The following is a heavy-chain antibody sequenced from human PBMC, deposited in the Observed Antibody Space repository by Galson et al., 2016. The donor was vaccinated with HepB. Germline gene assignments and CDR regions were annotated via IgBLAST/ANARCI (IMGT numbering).Heavy chain of an antibody. CDR2: ISGGGGTT. V-gene: IGHV3-23*01. CDR3: AKDHQSTGEWYFDL. J-gene: IGHJ2*01. Sequence: SLRLSCAASGFTFKFYAMTWVRQAPGKGLEWVSSISGGGGTTYYADSVKGQFTISRDNSKNTLYLQMNSLRAEDTALYYCAKDHQSTGEWYFDLWGRGTLVAVSS. D-gene: IGHD7-27*01. CDR1: GFTFKFYA.